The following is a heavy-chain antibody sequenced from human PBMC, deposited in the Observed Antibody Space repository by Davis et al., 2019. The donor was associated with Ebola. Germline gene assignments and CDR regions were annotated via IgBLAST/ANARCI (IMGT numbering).Heavy chain of an antibody. CDR2: INAGNGNT. V-gene: IGHV1-3*01. Sequence: AASVKVSCKASGYTFTSYAMHWVRQAPGQRLEWMGWINAGNGNTKYSQKFQGRVTITRDTSASTAYMELSSLRSEDTAVYYCARGRGYCSGGSCYWFDPWGQGTLVTVSS. CDR3: ARGRGYCSGGSCYWFDP. D-gene: IGHD2-15*01. J-gene: IGHJ5*02. CDR1: GYTFTSYA.